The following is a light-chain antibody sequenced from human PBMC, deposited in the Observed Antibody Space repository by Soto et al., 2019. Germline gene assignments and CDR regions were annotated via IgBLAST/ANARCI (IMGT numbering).Light chain of an antibody. CDR1: QDSIAW. V-gene: IGKV1-12*01. J-gene: IGKJ5*01. Sequence: PMTLSPSSVTASVGDRVTITCRASQDSIAWLAWYQQKPGKAPNLLIYTASNLQSGVPSRFSGSGSGTHFTLTISSLQPEDFGTYYCQQTDSLLITFGQGTRLEIK. CDR2: TAS. CDR3: QQTDSLLIT.